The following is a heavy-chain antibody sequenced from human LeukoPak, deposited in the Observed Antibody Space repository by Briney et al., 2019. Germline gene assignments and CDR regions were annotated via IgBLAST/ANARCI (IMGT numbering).Heavy chain of an antibody. D-gene: IGHD4-17*01. CDR1: GYTFTSYD. CDR3: ARVPITVTTIDY. CDR2: MNPNSGNT. Sequence: ASVKVSCKASGYTFTSYDINGVRQATGQGLEWMGWMNPNSGNTGYAQKFQGRVTMTRNTSISTAYMELSSLRSEDTAVCYCARVPITVTTIDYWGQGTLVTVSS. V-gene: IGHV1-8*01. J-gene: IGHJ4*02.